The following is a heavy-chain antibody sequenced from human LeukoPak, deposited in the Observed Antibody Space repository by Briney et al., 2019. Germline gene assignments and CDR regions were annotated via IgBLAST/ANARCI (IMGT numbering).Heavy chain of an antibody. CDR1: GYTFTSYY. D-gene: IGHD5-12*01. J-gene: IGHJ4*02. CDR3: ARGIWSDHLVAYFLDS. Sequence: GPVKVSCKASGYTFTSYYMHWVRQAPGQGLEWMGIINPSGGSTSYAQKFQGRVTMTRDTSTSTVYMELSSLRSEDTAVYYCARGIWSDHLVAYFLDSWGQGTLVTVSS. V-gene: IGHV1-46*01. CDR2: INPSGGST.